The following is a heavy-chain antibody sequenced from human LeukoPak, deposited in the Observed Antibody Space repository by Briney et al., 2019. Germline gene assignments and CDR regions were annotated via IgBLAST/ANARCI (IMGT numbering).Heavy chain of an antibody. CDR1: GGSFSGYY. J-gene: IGHJ4*02. CDR3: ARGPYCSGGSCFFDY. Sequence: PSETLSLTCAVYGGSFSGYYWSWIRQPPGKGLEWIGEINHSGSTYYNPSLKSRVTISVDTSKNQFSLKLSSVTAADTAVYYCARGPYCSGGSCFFDYWGQGALVTVSS. D-gene: IGHD2-15*01. V-gene: IGHV4-34*01. CDR2: INHSGST.